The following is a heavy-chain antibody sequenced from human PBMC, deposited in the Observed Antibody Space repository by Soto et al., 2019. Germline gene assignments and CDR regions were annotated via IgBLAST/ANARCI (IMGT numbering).Heavy chain of an antibody. V-gene: IGHV4-31*03. D-gene: IGHD4-17*01. CDR1: GGSISSGGYY. CDR3: ARAHHSTVTTLNRSYYYYYGMDV. CDR2: IYYSGST. Sequence: SETLSLTCTVSGGSISSGGYYWSWIRQHPGKGLEWIGYIYYSGSTYYNPSLKSRVTISVDTSKNQFPLKLSSVTAADTAVYYCARAHHSTVTTLNRSYYYYYGMDVWGQGTTVTVSS. J-gene: IGHJ6*02.